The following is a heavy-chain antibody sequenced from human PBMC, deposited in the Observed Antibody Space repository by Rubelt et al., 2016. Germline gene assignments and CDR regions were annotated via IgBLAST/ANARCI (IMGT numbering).Heavy chain of an antibody. CDR2: IYHSRST. CDR3: ARDHSSGWYLEGFFDY. V-gene: IGHV4-38-2*02. J-gene: IGHJ4*02. D-gene: IGHD6-19*01. CDR1: GYSISSGYY. Sequence: QVQLQESGPGLVKPSETLSLTCTVSGYSISSGYYWGWIRQPPGKGLEWIGSIYHSRSTYYNPSLKSRVTISVDTSKNQFSLKLSSVTAADTAVYYCARDHSSGWYLEGFFDYWGQGTLVTVSS.